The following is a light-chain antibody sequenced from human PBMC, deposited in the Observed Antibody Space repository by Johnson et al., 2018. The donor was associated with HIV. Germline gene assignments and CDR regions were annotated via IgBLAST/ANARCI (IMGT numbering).Light chain of an antibody. J-gene: IGLJ1*01. CDR3: GTWDSSLSVYV. CDR2: TNN. V-gene: IGLV1-44*01. CDR1: SSNIGRNT. Sequence: QSVLTQPPSASGTPGQRVTISCSGSSSNIGRNTVNWFQQLPGTAPKLLIYTNNQRPSGVPDRISGSKSGTSASLAISGLPSEDEADYYCGTWDSSLSVYVFGTGTKVTVL.